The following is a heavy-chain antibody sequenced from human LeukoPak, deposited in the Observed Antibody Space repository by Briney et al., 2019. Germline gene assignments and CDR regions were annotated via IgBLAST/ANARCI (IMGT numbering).Heavy chain of an antibody. CDR3: ARMRRYSSSWYPTDY. D-gene: IGHD6-13*01. Sequence: SRPTLVNPTQTLTLTCTFPGFSLSTSGMYVSWIRQPPGKALEWLARIDWDDAKYYSPSLKTRLTISKDTSKNQVVLTMTNMDPVDTATYYCARMRRYSSSWYPTDYWGQGTLVTVSS. J-gene: IGHJ4*02. V-gene: IGHV2-70*11. CDR1: GFSLSTSGMY. CDR2: IDWDDAK.